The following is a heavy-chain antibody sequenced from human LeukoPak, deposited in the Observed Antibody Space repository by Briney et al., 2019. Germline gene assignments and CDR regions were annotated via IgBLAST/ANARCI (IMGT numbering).Heavy chain of an antibody. V-gene: IGHV3-48*03. CDR2: ISSSGSNI. CDR1: GFTFSSYE. Sequence: GGSLRLSCAASGFTFSSYEMKWVRQARGKGLEGVSYISSSGSNIYYADSVKGGFTISRDNAKNSMYVQMNSLSAEDTAFYYCASGGYSSGWYGDVDYWGQGTLVTVSS. J-gene: IGHJ4*02. CDR3: ASGGYSSGWYGDVDY. D-gene: IGHD6-19*01.